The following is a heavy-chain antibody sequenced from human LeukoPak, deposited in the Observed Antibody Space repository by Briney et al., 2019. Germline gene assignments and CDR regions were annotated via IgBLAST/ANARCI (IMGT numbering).Heavy chain of an antibody. J-gene: IGHJ5*02. D-gene: IGHD2-2*01. V-gene: IGHV4-59*01. CDR2: IYYSGST. CDR1: GGSISSYY. CDR3: ARGLYCSSTSCYLNWFDP. Sequence: KASETLSLTCTVSGGSISSYYWSWIRQPPGKGLEWIGYIYYSGSTNYNPSLKSRVTISVDTSKNQFSLKLSSVTAADTAVYYCARGLYCSSTSCYLNWFDPWGQGTLVTVSS.